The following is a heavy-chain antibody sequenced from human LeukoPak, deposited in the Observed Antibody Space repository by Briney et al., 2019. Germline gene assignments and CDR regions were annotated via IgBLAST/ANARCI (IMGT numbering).Heavy chain of an antibody. CDR3: AKGLSYGSGSPLDY. Sequence: GGTLRLSCAASGFTFSSYYMDWVRQAPGKGLEWGSSLSGTSSYIYYGGSVKGRFTVSRDNAMNSLYLHMNSLRAEDPAVYYCAKGLSYGSGSPLDYWGQGTLVTVSS. V-gene: IGHV3-21*01. J-gene: IGHJ4*02. CDR1: GFTFSSYY. CDR2: LSGTSSYI. D-gene: IGHD3-10*01.